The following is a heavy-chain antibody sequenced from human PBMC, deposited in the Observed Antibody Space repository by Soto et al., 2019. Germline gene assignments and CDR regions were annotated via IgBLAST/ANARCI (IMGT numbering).Heavy chain of an antibody. CDR2: IYYSGST. Sequence: QVQLQESGPGLVKPSQTLSLTCTVSGGSISSGGYYWSWIRQHPGKGLEWIGYIYYSGSTYYNPSLKSRVTISVDTSKNQFSLKLSSVTAADTAVYYCAKTVEMATTNWFDPWGQGTLVTVSS. CDR1: GGSISSGGYY. J-gene: IGHJ5*02. D-gene: IGHD5-12*01. CDR3: AKTVEMATTNWFDP. V-gene: IGHV4-31*03.